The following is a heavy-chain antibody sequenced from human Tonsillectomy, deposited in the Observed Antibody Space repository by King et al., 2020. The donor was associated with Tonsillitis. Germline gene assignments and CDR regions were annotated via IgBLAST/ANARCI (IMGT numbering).Heavy chain of an antibody. D-gene: IGHD2-2*01. CDR3: TKAAMSTAAFDI. V-gene: IGHV3-73*01. CDR2: IRSKANNYAT. J-gene: IGHJ3*02. CDR1: GFTFSGSA. Sequence: VQLVESGGGLVQPGGSLKLSCAASGFTFSGSAMHWVRQASGKGLEWVGRIRSKANNYATAYAASVKGRFSISRDDSKNTAYLQMNSLKTEDTAVYYCTKAAMSTAAFDIWGQGTMVTVSS.